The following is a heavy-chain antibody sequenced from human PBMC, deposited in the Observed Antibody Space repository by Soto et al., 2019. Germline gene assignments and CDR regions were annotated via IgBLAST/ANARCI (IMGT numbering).Heavy chain of an antibody. CDR3: ARDEGGYDILNGYYKAHHFDQ. V-gene: IGHV1-18*01. CDR2: ISPPNRNT. Sequence: QVQLVQSGAEVKKPGDSVKVSCKASGYTFGHFYITWVRQAPGQGLEWMGAISPPNRNTNYAEKFRGRVTMTTDTSTTTAYMELRSLRSDDTAVYYCARDEGGYDILNGYYKAHHFDQWGQGALVTVSS. D-gene: IGHD3-9*01. J-gene: IGHJ4*02. CDR1: GYTFGHFY.